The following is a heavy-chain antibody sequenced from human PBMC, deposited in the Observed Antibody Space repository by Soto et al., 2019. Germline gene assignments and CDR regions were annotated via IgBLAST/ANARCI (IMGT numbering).Heavy chain of an antibody. CDR3: AKGFRSLEWFSLAPFDY. J-gene: IGHJ4*02. Sequence: PGGSLRLSCAASGFTFDTYALNWVRQAPGKGLEWVSAIGSSGSTYYADSVKGRFTISRDTPKKTLYLQMNSLRVEDTAKYYCAKGFRSLEWFSLAPFDYWGQRALVTVSS. V-gene: IGHV3-23*01. CDR2: IGSSGST. D-gene: IGHD3-3*01. CDR1: GFTFDTYA.